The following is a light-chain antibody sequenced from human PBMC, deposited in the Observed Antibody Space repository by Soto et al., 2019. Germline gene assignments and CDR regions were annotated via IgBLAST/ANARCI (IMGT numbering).Light chain of an antibody. Sequence: QSVLTQPPSASGTPGQRVTISCSGSSSNIGSNTVNWYQQLPGTAPKLLIYSNNQRPSGVPDRFSGSKSGTSASLAISVLQSEDEADYYCAAWDDSLNGPLFGGGTKLTVL. J-gene: IGLJ2*01. CDR1: SSNIGSNT. CDR3: AAWDDSLNGPL. V-gene: IGLV1-44*01. CDR2: SNN.